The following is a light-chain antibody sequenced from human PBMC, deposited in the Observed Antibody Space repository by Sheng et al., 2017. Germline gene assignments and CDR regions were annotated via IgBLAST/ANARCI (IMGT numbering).Light chain of an antibody. J-gene: IGKJ4*01. CDR2: GAS. V-gene: IGKV3-15*01. Sequence: EKVMTQSPATLSVSPGDRVTLSCRASQSISSNLAWYQQKPGQAPRLLIFGASTRATGVPARFTGSGSGTEFTLTISSLQSEDFAIYYCQQYKNWPLTFRRRDQGGD. CDR3: QQYKNWPLT. CDR1: QSISSN.